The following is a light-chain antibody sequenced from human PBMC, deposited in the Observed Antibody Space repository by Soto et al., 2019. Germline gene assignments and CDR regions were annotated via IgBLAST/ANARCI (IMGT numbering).Light chain of an antibody. CDR1: QSISSY. Sequence: DIQMTQSPSSLSASVGDRVTITCRASQSISSYLNWYQQKPGKAPKLLIYAASSLQSGVPSRFSGSGSGTDFTLTIRSLQPEDFATYYCQQSYRTCLTFGPGTKVDIK. V-gene: IGKV1-39*01. CDR3: QQSYRTCLT. J-gene: IGKJ3*01. CDR2: AAS.